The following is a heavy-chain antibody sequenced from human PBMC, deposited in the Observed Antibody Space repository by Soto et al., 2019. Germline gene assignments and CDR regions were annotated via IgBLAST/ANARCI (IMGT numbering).Heavy chain of an antibody. Sequence: VGSLRLFCAASGFTFSNYWMTWVRQAPGKGLEWVANIKEDGSEKHYVDSVKGRFTISRDNAKNSLYLQMNSLRVEDTAVYFCSRDVVVGATALNSWGQGALVTVSS. CDR1: GFTFSNYW. CDR3: SRDVVVGATALNS. CDR2: IKEDGSEK. J-gene: IGHJ4*02. D-gene: IGHD1-26*01. V-gene: IGHV3-7*01.